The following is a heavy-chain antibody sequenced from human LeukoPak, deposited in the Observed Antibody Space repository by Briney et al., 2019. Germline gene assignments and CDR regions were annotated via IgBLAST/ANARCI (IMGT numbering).Heavy chain of an antibody. Sequence: SETLSLTCTVSGGSISSRSYYWGWIRQPPGKGLEWIGSIYYSGSTYYNPSLKSRVTISVDTSKNQFSLRLSSVTAADTAVYYCAREGSQAFFDYWGQGTLVTVSS. CDR3: AREGSQAFFDY. CDR1: GGSISSRSYY. D-gene: IGHD3-10*01. J-gene: IGHJ4*02. CDR2: IYYSGST. V-gene: IGHV4-39*02.